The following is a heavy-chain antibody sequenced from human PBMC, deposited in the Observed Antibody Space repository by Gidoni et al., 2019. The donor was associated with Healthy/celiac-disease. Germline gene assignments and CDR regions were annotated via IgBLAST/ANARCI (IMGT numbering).Heavy chain of an antibody. CDR1: GFTFSRYG. V-gene: IGHV3-30*18. D-gene: IGHD5-18*01. Sequence: QVQLVESGGGVVQPGRSLRLSCAASGFTFSRYGMHWVRQAPGKGLEWVAVISYDGINKYYADSVKGRFTISRDNSKNTLYLQMNSLRAEDTAVYYCAKEYEYTAMVRPDPDYWGQGTLVTVSS. CDR2: ISYDGINK. J-gene: IGHJ4*02. CDR3: AKEYEYTAMVRPDPDY.